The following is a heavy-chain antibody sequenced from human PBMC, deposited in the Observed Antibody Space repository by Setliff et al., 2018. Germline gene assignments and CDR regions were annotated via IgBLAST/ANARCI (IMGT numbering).Heavy chain of an antibody. D-gene: IGHD1-26*01. V-gene: IGHV1-2*02. CDR1: GYTFGAHY. J-gene: IGHJ4*02. CDR3: ARHSGRYYVPGTFDS. CDR2: INPNSGDT. Sequence: GASVKVSCKASGYTFGAHYIHWVRQAPGQGFEWMGWINPNSGDTNYAQKVQGRIAMTTDTSTSTAYMELSSLRSDDTAIYFCARHSGRYYVPGTFDSWGQGTLVTVSS.